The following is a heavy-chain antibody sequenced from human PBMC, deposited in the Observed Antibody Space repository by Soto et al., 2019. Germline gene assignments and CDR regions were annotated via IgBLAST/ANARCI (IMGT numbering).Heavy chain of an antibody. V-gene: IGHV1-69*01. CDR2: IIPIFGTA. Sequence: QVQLVQSGAEVKKPGSSVKVSCKASGGTFSSYAISWVRQAPGQGLEWMGGIIPIFGTANYGQKFQGRVTITADESTSTAYMELGSLRSADTAVYYCAGAKYCSGGSCSLDYGGQGTLVTVSS. CDR1: GGTFSSYA. J-gene: IGHJ4*02. D-gene: IGHD2-15*01. CDR3: AGAKYCSGGSCSLDY.